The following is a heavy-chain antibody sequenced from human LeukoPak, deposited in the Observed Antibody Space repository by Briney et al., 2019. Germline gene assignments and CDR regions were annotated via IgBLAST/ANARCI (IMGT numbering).Heavy chain of an antibody. Sequence: SVNVSCKASGFTFSSAAIQWVRQARGQRLEWIGLIVAGSGNTDYAQKFQERVTITRDMATSTSYLEVRSLRPEDTAIYYCAAVDFFNSVKLDPWGQGSLVTVSS. D-gene: IGHD2-8*01. J-gene: IGHJ5*02. CDR2: IVAGSGNT. CDR3: AAVDFFNSVKLDP. CDR1: GFTFSSAA. V-gene: IGHV1-58*02.